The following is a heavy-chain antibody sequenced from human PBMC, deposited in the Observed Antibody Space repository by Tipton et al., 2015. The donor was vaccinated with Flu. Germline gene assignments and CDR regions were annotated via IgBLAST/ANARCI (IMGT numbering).Heavy chain of an antibody. CDR1: GGSISSSSYY. Sequence: TLSLTCTVSGGSISSSSYYWGWIRQPPGKGLEWIGSIYYSGSTYYNPSLKSRVTISVDTSKNQFSLKLSSVTAADTAVYYCARDGAYYYGSGSYYNSVAGYPGDAFDIWGQGTMVTVSS. J-gene: IGHJ3*02. V-gene: IGHV4-39*07. D-gene: IGHD3-10*01. CDR3: ARDGAYYYGSGSYYNSVAGYPGDAFDI. CDR2: IYYSGST.